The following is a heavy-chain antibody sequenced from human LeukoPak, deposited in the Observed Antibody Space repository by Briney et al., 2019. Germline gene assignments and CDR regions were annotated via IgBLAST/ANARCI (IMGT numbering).Heavy chain of an antibody. CDR1: GFTFSTYG. J-gene: IGHJ3*01. V-gene: IGHV3-23*01. Sequence: PGGSLRLSCVGSGFTFSTYGMSWVRQAPGRGLEWVSSITENGGSTYHADSVKGRFTISRDNSKNTLYLQMNSLRAEDTAMYYCAKDPGADAFDFWGQGTMVTVSS. D-gene: IGHD3-10*01. CDR2: ITENGGST. CDR3: AKDPGADAFDF.